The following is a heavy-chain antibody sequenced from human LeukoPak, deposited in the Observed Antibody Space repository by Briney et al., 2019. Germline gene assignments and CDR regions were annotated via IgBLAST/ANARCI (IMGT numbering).Heavy chain of an antibody. Sequence: GASAKVSCKASGYTFTGYYMHWVRQTPEQGLEWMGWILPNSGGTKYAQKFQGRVTMTRDKSISTAYMELSSLTSDDTAVYYCARGVGVVTWNWFDPWGQGTLVTVSS. D-gene: IGHD2-2*01. CDR3: ARGVGVVTWNWFDP. V-gene: IGHV1-2*02. CDR2: ILPNSGGT. CDR1: GYTFTGYY. J-gene: IGHJ5*02.